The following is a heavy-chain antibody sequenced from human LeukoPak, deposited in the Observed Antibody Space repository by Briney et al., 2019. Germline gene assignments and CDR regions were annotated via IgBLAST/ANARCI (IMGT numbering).Heavy chain of an antibody. CDR1: GGTFSNYA. CDR3: VPDRSGYLSRSLPPYFDY. CDR2: IIPIFGTA. D-gene: IGHD3-22*01. Sequence: SVKVSCKASGGTFSNYAFNWVRQAPGQGLEWMGGIIPIFGTADYAQKFQGRVTLTTDESTTTAHMELSSLRSEDTAVYYCVPDRSGYLSRSLPPYFDYWGQGTLVTVSS. V-gene: IGHV1-69*05. J-gene: IGHJ4*02.